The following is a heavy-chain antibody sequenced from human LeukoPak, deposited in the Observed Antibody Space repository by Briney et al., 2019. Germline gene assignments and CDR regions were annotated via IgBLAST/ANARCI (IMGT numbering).Heavy chain of an antibody. D-gene: IGHD6-13*01. CDR3: AKAVGRISWSFDY. V-gene: IGHV3-30*18. J-gene: IGHJ4*02. Sequence: TGGSLILSCAASGFTFNTYAIHWVRQPPGKGLEWVSLISYHGSDKIYTEYVKGRFHISRDNSESNLYLQMDRLRGDDAAVYYCAKAVGRISWSFDYWGQGALVTVSS. CDR1: GFTFNTYA. CDR2: ISYHGSDK.